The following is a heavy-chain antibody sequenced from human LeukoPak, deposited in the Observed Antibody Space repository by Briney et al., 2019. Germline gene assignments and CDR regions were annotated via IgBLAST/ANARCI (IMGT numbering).Heavy chain of an antibody. D-gene: IGHD6-13*01. CDR2: IYYSGTT. J-gene: IGHJ5*01. Sequence: SETLSLTCTVSGGSISTTNYYWGWIRQPPGKGLEWIGGIYYSGTTYYNPSLKSRVTISEDTSRNQFSLKLSSVTAADTAVYYCARHLGGSSWFDYWGQGTLVTVSS. CDR3: ARHLGGSSWFDY. CDR1: GGSISTTNYY. V-gene: IGHV4-39*01.